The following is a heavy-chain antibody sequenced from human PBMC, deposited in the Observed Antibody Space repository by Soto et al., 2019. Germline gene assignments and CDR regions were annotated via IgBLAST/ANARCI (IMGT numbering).Heavy chain of an antibody. V-gene: IGHV3-30*18. CDR1: GFTFSSYG. CDR3: AKDRGGRFYYGMDV. D-gene: IGHD3-10*01. Sequence: GGSLRLSCAASGFTFSSYGMHWVRQAPGKGLEWVAVISYDGSNKYYADSVKGRFTISRDNSKNTLYLQMNSLRAEDTAVYYCAKDRGGRFYYGMDVWGQGTTVTVSS. J-gene: IGHJ6*02. CDR2: ISYDGSNK.